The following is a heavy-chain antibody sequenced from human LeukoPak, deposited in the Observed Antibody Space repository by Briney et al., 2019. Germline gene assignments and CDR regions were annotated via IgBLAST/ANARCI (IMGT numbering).Heavy chain of an antibody. CDR3: ARALRQFGYYYYYMDV. J-gene: IGHJ6*03. V-gene: IGHV4-34*01. CDR1: GGSFSGSY. D-gene: IGHD3-10*01. Sequence: PSETLSLTCAVYGGSFSGSYWTWIRQPPGKWLEWIGEINHSGSTNYNPSLKSRVTISADTSNNQLSLKLKSVTAADTAVYYCARALRQFGYYYYYMDVWGKGTTVTVSS. CDR2: INHSGST.